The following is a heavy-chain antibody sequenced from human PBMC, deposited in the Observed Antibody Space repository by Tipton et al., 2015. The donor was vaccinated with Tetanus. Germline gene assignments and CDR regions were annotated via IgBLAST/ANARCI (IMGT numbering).Heavy chain of an antibody. CDR1: GFTFSIYG. J-gene: IGHJ5*01. V-gene: IGHV3-30*18. CDR2: ISYDGSTE. CDR3: AKDLRYLSSWHDS. D-gene: IGHD6-13*01. Sequence: SLRLSCAASGFTFSIYGMYWVRQAPGKGLEWVAFISYDGSTEYYAKSVKGRFTISRDNSKDTLYLQMNGLGPEDTAVYYCAKDLRYLSSWHDSWGQGALVTVSS.